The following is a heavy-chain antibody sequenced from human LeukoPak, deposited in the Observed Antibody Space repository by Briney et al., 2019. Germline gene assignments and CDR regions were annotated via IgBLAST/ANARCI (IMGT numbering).Heavy chain of an antibody. J-gene: IGHJ5*02. Sequence: SETLSLTCAVYGGSFSGYYWSWIRQPPGKGLEWIGEINHSGSTNYNPSLKSRVTISVDTSKNQFSLKLSSVTAADTAVYYCARAQYVLLWFGELSERFDPWGQGTLVTVSS. CDR3: ARAQYVLLWFGELSERFDP. CDR1: GGSFSGYY. D-gene: IGHD3-10*01. CDR2: INHSGST. V-gene: IGHV4-34*01.